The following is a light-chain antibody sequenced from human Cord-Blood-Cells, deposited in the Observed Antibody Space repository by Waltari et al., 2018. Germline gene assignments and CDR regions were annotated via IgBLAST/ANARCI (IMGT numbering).Light chain of an antibody. CDR1: SSDVGGYNY. J-gene: IGLJ3*02. V-gene: IGLV2-14*03. Sequence: QSPLTQPPSVPGSPGQSITLPCPGTSSDVGGYNYVSWYQQHPRKAPKLMCYDVSNRPSGVSKRYSGYKSGNTASLTISGLQAEDEADDYCSSYTSSSTLVFGGGTKLTVL. CDR2: DVS. CDR3: SSYTSSSTLV.